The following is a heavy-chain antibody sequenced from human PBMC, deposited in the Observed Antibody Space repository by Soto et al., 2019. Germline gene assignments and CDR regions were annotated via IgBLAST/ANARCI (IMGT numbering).Heavy chain of an antibody. J-gene: IGHJ6*02. V-gene: IGHV5-10-1*01. CDR1: GYSFTSYW. D-gene: IGHD2-15*01. CDR3: ARHGDGFVVVVADDYYYGMDV. CDR2: IDPSDSYT. Sequence: GESLKISCKGSGYSFTSYWISWVRQMPGKGLEWMGRIDPSDSYTNYSPSFQGHVTISADKSISTAYLQWSSLKASDTAMYYCARHGDGFVVVVADDYYYGMDVWGQGTTVTVSS.